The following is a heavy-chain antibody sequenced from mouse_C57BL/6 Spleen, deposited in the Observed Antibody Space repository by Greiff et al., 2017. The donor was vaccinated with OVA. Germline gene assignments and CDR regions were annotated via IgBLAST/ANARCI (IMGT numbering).Heavy chain of an antibody. CDR3: ARPKAIATRYFDV. CDR2: INPSSGYT. D-gene: IGHD2-12*01. V-gene: IGHV1-7*01. Sequence: QVQLQQSGAELAKPGASVKLSCKASGYTFTSYWMHWVKQRPGQGLAWIGYINPSSGYTKYNQKFKDKATLTADKSSSTAYMQLSSLTYEDSAVYYCARPKAIATRYFDVWGTGTTVTVSS. CDR1: GYTFTSYW. J-gene: IGHJ1*03.